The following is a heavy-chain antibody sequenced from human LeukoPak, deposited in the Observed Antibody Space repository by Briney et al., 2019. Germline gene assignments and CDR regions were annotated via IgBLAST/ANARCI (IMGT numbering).Heavy chain of an antibody. CDR3: AKDWRWHEPIYGMNV. J-gene: IGHJ6*02. CDR1: GFTFSGYG. Sequence: GGSLRLSCAASGFTFSGYGIHWVRQAPGKGLEWVAAISYDGSGKYYTDSVKGRFTISRDNSKNTLYLQMSSLRTEDTAVYYCAKDWRWHEPIYGMNVWGQGTTVTVSS. V-gene: IGHV3-30*18. CDR2: ISYDGSGK. D-gene: IGHD1-1*01.